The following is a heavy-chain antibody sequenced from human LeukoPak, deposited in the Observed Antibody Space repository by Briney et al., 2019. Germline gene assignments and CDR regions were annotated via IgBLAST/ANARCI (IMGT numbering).Heavy chain of an antibody. CDR1: GYTFTSYD. V-gene: IGHV1-8*01. D-gene: IGHD3-10*01. CDR3: ARGGGSGSYYGYYYYYGMDV. CDR2: INPNSGNI. J-gene: IGHJ6*02. Sequence: ASVKVSCKASGYTFTSYDINWVRQATGQGLEWMGWINPNSGNIGYAQKFQGRVTMTRNTSISTAYMELSSLRSEDTAVYYCARGGGSGSYYGYYYYYGMDVWGQGTTVTVSS.